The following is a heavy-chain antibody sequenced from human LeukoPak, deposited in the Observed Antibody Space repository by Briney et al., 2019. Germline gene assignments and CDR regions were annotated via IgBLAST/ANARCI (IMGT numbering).Heavy chain of an antibody. V-gene: IGHV1-2*02. J-gene: IGHJ4*02. CDR3: ARGGYCSSTSCFILAADFDY. CDR1: GYTFTGYY. Sequence: ASVKVSCKASGYTFTGYYMHWVRQAPGQGLEWMGWINPNSGGTDYAQKFQGRVTMTRDTSISTAYMELSGLRSDGTAVYHCARGGYCSSTSCFILAADFDYWGQGILVTVSS. CDR2: INPNSGGT. D-gene: IGHD2-2*01.